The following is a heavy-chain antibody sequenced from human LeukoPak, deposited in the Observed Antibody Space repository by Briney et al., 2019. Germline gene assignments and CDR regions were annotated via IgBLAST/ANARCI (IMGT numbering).Heavy chain of an antibody. CDR3: ARYYPDCSGGRCSRYFDS. Sequence: GGSLRLSCAASVFTFNNFVMNWVREAPGKGLEWVSTIGTHGEVTYFADSVKGRFTISRDNSENTLHLQMNNLRAEDTAIYYCARYYPDCSGGRCSRYFDSWGQGILVTVSS. CDR1: VFTFNNFV. CDR2: IGTHGEVT. D-gene: IGHD2-15*01. V-gene: IGHV3-23*01. J-gene: IGHJ5*01.